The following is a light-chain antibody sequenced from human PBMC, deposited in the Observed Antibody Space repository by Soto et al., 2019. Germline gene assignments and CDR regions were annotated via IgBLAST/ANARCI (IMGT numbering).Light chain of an antibody. V-gene: IGLV1-40*01. CDR1: SSNIGAGYD. CDR3: QSSDTSLSAAV. Sequence: SVLTQPPSVSGTPGQRVTISCTGSSSNIGAGYDVHWYQLLPGTPPKLLIYGNNNRPSGVPDRFSVSTSGTSASLAITGLQAEDEADYYCQSSDTSLSAAVFGGGTQLTVL. J-gene: IGLJ2*01. CDR2: GNN.